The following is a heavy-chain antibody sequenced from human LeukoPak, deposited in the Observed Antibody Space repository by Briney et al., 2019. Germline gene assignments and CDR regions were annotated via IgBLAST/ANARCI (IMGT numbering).Heavy chain of an antibody. D-gene: IGHD5-18*01. CDR3: ARTGMYSYGHFDH. Sequence: SETLSLTCTVSGGSISSYYWSWIRQPPGKGLEWIGYIYYSGSTNYNPSLKSRVTISVDTSKNQFSLKLSSVTAADTAVYYCARTGMYSYGHFDHWGQGTLVTVSS. V-gene: IGHV4-59*08. CDR2: IYYSGST. CDR1: GGSISSYY. J-gene: IGHJ4*02.